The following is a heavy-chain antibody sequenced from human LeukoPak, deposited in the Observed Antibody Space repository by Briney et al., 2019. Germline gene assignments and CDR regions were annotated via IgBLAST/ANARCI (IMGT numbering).Heavy chain of an antibody. CDR3: ARRNIAAAALDY. CDR2: ISGSGGST. V-gene: IGHV3-23*01. D-gene: IGHD6-13*01. Sequence: PGGSLRLSCAASGFTFSSYAMSWVRQAPGKGLEWVSVISGSGGSTYYADSVKGRFTISRDNSKNTLYLQMNSLRAEDTAVYYCARRNIAAAALDYWGQGTLVTVSS. J-gene: IGHJ4*02. CDR1: GFTFSSYA.